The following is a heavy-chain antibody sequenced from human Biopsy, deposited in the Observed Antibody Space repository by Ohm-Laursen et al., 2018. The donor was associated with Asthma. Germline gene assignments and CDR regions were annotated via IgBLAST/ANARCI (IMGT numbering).Heavy chain of an antibody. J-gene: IGHJ3*02. D-gene: IGHD1-1*01. V-gene: IGHV1-18*04. Sequence: ASVRVSCKASGYTFTSYGISWVRQAPGQGLEWMGWISAYNGNTNYAQKLQGRVTMTTDTSTSTAYMELRSLRAEDTAVYYCAKESGSNYAFDIWGQGTMVTVSS. CDR1: GYTFTSYG. CDR3: AKESGSNYAFDI. CDR2: ISAYNGNT.